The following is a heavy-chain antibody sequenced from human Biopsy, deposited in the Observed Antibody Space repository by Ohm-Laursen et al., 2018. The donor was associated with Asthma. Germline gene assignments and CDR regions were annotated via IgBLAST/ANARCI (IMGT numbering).Heavy chain of an antibody. J-gene: IGHJ6*02. CDR3: ARGYSGSDRIVYYYSGLEV. D-gene: IGHD5-12*01. Sequence: VKISCKASGDSFSNYAISWVRQAPGQGLEWMGGLIPVLGTPDHAQMFEGRVTITADESMSTAYMELSILSSEDTAVYYCARGYSGSDRIVYYYSGLEVWGQGTTVTVSS. CDR2: LIPVLGTP. CDR1: GDSFSNYA. V-gene: IGHV1-69*13.